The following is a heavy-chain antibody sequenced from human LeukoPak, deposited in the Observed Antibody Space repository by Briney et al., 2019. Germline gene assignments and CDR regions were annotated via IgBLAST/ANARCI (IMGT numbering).Heavy chain of an antibody. CDR2: ISSKYSGGTT. D-gene: IGHD3-10*01. CDR3: TRGDGSGSS. Sequence: RSLTLTCTVSGYTIGEYVFNWVCQAQGKGLEWVGFISSKYSGGTTEYAAFVRGRFTITRDDSKSIAYLQMNSLKTENTAVYYCTRGDGSGSSWGQGTLVTVSS. V-gene: IGHV3-49*04. J-gene: IGHJ5*02. CDR1: GYTIGEYV.